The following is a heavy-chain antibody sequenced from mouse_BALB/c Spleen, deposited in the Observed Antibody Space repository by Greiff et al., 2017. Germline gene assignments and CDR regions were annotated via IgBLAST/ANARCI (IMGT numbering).Heavy chain of an antibody. D-gene: IGHD1-1*01. V-gene: IGHV1S132*01. CDR2: IFPGTGTT. J-gene: IGHJ4*01. CDR1: GYTFTSYW. CDR3: ARSYYYGSSPRAMDY. Sequence: QVQLQQSGAELVKPGASVKLSCKTSGYTFTSYWIQWVKQRPGQGLGWIGEIFPGTGTTYYNEKFKGKATLTIDTSSSTAYMQLSSLTSEDSAVYFCARSYYYGSSPRAMDYWGQGTSGTVSS.